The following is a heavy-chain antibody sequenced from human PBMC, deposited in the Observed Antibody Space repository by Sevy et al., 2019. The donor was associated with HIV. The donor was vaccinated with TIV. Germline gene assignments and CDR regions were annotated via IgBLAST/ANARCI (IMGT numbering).Heavy chain of an antibody. CDR1: GFTFSPYS. CDR3: ARDWSYAFDF. V-gene: IGHV3-48*01. Sequence: GGSLRLSCSASGFTFSPYSMNWVRQAPGKGLEWISYIGGTTSNTEYADSVKGRFTISRDNAKNLVYLQMSSLRVEDTAVYYCARDWSYAFDFWGQGIMVTVSS. CDR2: IGGTTSNT. J-gene: IGHJ3*01.